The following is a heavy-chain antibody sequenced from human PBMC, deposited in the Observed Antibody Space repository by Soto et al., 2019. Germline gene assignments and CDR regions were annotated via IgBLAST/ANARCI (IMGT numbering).Heavy chain of an antibody. Sequence: RRLSCAASGFTFSSYGMHWVRQAPGKGLEWVAVISYDGSNKYYADSVKGRFTISRDNSKNTLYLQMNSLRAEDTAVYYCAKDRATMIVVVILDYWGQGTLVTVSS. V-gene: IGHV3-30*18. D-gene: IGHD3-22*01. CDR3: AKDRATMIVVVILDY. CDR1: GFTFSSYG. J-gene: IGHJ4*02. CDR2: ISYDGSNK.